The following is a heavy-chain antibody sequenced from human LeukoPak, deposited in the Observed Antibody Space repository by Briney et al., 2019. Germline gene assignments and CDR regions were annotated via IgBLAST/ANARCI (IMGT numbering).Heavy chain of an antibody. V-gene: IGHV3-23*01. CDR2: ISGSGDST. J-gene: IGHJ1*01. CDR1: GFTFSNYA. Sequence: GGSLRLSCAASGFTFSNYAMSWVRQALGKGLEWVSAISGSGDSTYYADSVEGRFTISRGNSKNTLYLQMNSLRAEDTAVYYCAKGGPVAADPRYFQHWGQGTLVTVSS. CDR3: AKGGPVAADPRYFQH. D-gene: IGHD6-19*01.